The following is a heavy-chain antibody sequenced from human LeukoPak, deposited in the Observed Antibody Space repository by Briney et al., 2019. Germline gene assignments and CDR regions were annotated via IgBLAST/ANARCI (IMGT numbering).Heavy chain of an antibody. Sequence: SETLSLTXTVSGGSITTYYWSWIRQSPGKGLEWIGYIYYSGSTNYNPSLKSRVTISADTSKKQFSLKLSSVTAADTAVYYCASRLHFLEEGVFDIWGQGTMVTVSS. V-gene: IGHV4-59*01. J-gene: IGHJ3*02. D-gene: IGHD3-3*01. CDR2: IYYSGST. CDR1: GGSITTYY. CDR3: ASRLHFLEEGVFDI.